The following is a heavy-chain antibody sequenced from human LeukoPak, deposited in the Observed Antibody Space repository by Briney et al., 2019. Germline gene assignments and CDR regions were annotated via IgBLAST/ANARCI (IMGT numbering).Heavy chain of an antibody. Sequence: SETLSLTCAVSGVSISSYFWSWIRQPPGQGLEWIGYIYHSGSTHYNPSLKSRVTISVDTSKNQFSLKLSSVTAADTAVYYCARDFGRTVFDYWGQGTLVTVSS. CDR1: GVSISSYF. D-gene: IGHD3/OR15-3a*01. CDR3: ARDFGRTVFDY. J-gene: IGHJ4*02. CDR2: IYHSGST. V-gene: IGHV4-59*12.